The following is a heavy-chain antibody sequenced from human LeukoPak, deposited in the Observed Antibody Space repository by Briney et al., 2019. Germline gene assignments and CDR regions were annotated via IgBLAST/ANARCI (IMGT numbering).Heavy chain of an antibody. D-gene: IGHD3-10*01. CDR1: GGSISSNNW. J-gene: IGHJ4*02. CDR3: ARDRDYYGSGSSYFDY. CDR2: IYHSGSP. Sequence: MSSETLSLTCAVSGGSISSNNWWGWVRQPPGQGLEWIGEIYHSGSPNYNPSLRSRVTISVDTSKNQFSLKLSSVTAADTAVYYCARDRDYYGSGSSYFDYWGQGTLVTVSS. V-gene: IGHV4-4*02.